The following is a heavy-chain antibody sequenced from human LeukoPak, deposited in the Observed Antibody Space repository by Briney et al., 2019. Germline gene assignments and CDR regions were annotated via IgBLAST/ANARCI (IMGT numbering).Heavy chain of an antibody. CDR2: IKQDGSEK. J-gene: IGHJ5*02. CDR1: GFTFSSYW. CDR3: ARDLRDGSGWPDWFDP. D-gene: IGHD6-19*01. Sequence: GGSLRLSCAASGFTFSSYWMSWVRQAPGKGLEWVANIKQDGSEKYYVDSVKGRFTISRDNAKNSLYLQMNSLRAEDTAVYYCARDLRDGSGWPDWFDPWGQGTLVTVSS. V-gene: IGHV3-7*01.